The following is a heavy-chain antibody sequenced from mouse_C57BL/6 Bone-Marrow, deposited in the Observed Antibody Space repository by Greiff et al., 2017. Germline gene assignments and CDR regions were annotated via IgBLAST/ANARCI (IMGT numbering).Heavy chain of an antibody. Sequence: VQLQQPGAELVRPGSSVKLSCKASGYTFTSYWMDWVKQRPGQGLEWIGNIYPSDSETHYNQKFKDKATLTVDKSSSTAYMQLSRLTSEDSAVYYCARRMYYGSRMDYWGQGTSVTVSS. CDR2: IYPSDSET. J-gene: IGHJ4*01. CDR3: ARRMYYGSRMDY. CDR1: GYTFTSYW. D-gene: IGHD1-1*01. V-gene: IGHV1-61*01.